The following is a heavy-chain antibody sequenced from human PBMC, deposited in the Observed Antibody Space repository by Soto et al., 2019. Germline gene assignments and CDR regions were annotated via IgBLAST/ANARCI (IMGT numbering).Heavy chain of an antibody. Sequence: WGSLRPSCAASGFTFSSYAMIWFRQSPGKGLEWVSAISGSGGSTYYADSVKGRFTISRDNSKNTLYLQMNSLRAEDTAVYYCAKREARGPNDYWGQGTLVTVSS. J-gene: IGHJ4*02. V-gene: IGHV3-23*01. D-gene: IGHD1-26*01. CDR1: GFTFSSYA. CDR3: AKREARGPNDY. CDR2: ISGSGGST.